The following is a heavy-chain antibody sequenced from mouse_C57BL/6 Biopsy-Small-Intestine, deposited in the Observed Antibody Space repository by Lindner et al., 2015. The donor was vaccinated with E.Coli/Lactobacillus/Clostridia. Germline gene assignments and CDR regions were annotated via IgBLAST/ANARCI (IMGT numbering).Heavy chain of an antibody. J-gene: IGHJ1*03. CDR2: IYPGDGDT. CDR1: GYAFSRYW. Sequence: VQLQESGAELVKPGASVKISCKISGYAFSRYWMNWVKQRPGKGLEWVGQIYPGDGDTNYNGKFKGKASLTADKSSSTAYMQLSSLTPEDSTVYFCARSAYGSSHWYFDVWGTGTTVTVSS. CDR3: ARSAYGSSHWYFDV. V-gene: IGHV1-80*01. D-gene: IGHD1-1*01.